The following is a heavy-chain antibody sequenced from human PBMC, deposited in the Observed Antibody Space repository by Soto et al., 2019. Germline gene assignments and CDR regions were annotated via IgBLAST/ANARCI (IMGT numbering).Heavy chain of an antibody. D-gene: IGHD3-3*01. CDR3: ARTPNTNRIDY. Sequence: SETLSLTCTVSGGSISSGDYYWSWIRQPPGKGLEWIGYIYYSGSTYYNPSLMSRVTISVDTSKNQFSLKLSSVTAADTAVYYCARTPNTNRIDYWGQGTLVTVSS. CDR1: GGSISSGDYY. J-gene: IGHJ4*02. CDR2: IYYSGST. V-gene: IGHV4-30-4*01.